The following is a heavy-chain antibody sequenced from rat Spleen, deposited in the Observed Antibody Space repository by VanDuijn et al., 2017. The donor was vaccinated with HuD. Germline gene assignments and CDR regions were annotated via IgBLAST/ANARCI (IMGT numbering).Heavy chain of an antibody. CDR3: TTYRGYTHYYFDY. J-gene: IGHJ2*01. D-gene: IGHD1-11*01. CDR2: ISHDGSTT. Sequence: ELEVVESDGGLVQAGRYLKLSCAASGFTFSDYYMAWVRQAPTKGLEWVAAISHDGSTTYYRDSVKGRFTISRDNAKSSLYLQMDSLRSEDTATYYCTTYRGYTHYYFDYWGQGVMVTVSS. CDR1: GFTFSDYY. V-gene: IGHV5-20*01.